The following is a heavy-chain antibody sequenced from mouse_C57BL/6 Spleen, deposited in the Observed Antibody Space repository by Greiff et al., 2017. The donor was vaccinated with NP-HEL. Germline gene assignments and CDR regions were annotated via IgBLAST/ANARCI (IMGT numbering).Heavy chain of an antibody. Sequence: QVQLKESGPGLVQPSQSLSITCTVSGFSLTSYGVHWVRQSPGKGLEWLGVIWSGGSTDYNAAFISRLSISKDNSKSQVFFKMNSLQADDTAIYYCARKGDYDYDWGFGYWGQGTLVTVSA. CDR2: IWSGGST. CDR1: GFSLTSYG. V-gene: IGHV2-2*01. J-gene: IGHJ3*01. CDR3: ARKGDYDYDWGFGY. D-gene: IGHD2-4*01.